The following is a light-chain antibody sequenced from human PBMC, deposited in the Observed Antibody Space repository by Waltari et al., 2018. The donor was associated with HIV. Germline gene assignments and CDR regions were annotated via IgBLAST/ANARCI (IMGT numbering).Light chain of an antibody. Sequence: QSVLTQPPSVSGAPGQRVPIPCTGSSSNIGAGYHVHWYQQLPGTAPKLLIYGNSNRPAGVPDRFSGSKSGTSASLAITGLQAEDEADYYCQSHDSSLSGYVFGTGTKVTVL. CDR1: SSNIGAGYH. CDR3: QSHDSSLSGYV. V-gene: IGLV1-40*01. J-gene: IGLJ1*01. CDR2: GNS.